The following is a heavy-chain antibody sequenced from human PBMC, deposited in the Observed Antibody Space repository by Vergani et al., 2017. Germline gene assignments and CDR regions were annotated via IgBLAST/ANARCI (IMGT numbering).Heavy chain of an antibody. V-gene: IGHV1-69*08. CDR2: IIPILGIA. CDR1: GGTFSSYT. CDR3: ARELLVGASGFDY. D-gene: IGHD1-26*01. J-gene: IGHJ4*02. Sequence: QVQLVQSGAEVKKPGSSVKVSCKASGGTFSSYTISWVRQAPGQGLEWMGRIIPILGIANYAQKFQGRVTITADKSTSTAYMELSSLRSDDTAVYYCARELLVGASGFDYWGQGTLVTVSS.